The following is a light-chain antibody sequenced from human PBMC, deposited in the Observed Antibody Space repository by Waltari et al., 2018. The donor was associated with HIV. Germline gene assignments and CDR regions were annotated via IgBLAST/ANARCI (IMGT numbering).Light chain of an antibody. CDR2: GNS. Sequence: QSVLTQPPSVSGAPGQRVTISCTGSSSNIGAGYGGHWYHELAGKATRRLIVGNSNRPSGVPDRFSGSKSGTSASLAITVLQAEDEADYYCQSYDSSLSGFVVFGGGTKLTVL. J-gene: IGLJ2*01. CDR3: QSYDSSLSGFVV. CDR1: SSNIGAGYG. V-gene: IGLV1-40*01.